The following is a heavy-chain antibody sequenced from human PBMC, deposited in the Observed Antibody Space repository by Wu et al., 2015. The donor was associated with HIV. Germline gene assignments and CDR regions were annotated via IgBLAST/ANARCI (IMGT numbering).Heavy chain of an antibody. CDR2: IRPDTGAT. Sequence: QVQLVQSGAEVTKPGASVRVSCQTSGYTFTAHYIHWVRQAPGQGLEWMGWIRPDTGATNYAEKFEDRVTMTRDASIDTAYIQLNRLRSDDTAVYFCARDLGDDFAIRGYYWYMDVWGRGTAITVSS. J-gene: IGHJ6*03. V-gene: IGHV1-2*02. CDR3: ARDLGDDFAIRGYYWYMDV. D-gene: IGHD2-21*02. CDR1: GYTFTAHY.